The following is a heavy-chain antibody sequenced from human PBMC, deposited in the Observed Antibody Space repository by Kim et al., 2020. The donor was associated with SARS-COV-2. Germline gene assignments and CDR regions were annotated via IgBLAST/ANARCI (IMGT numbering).Heavy chain of an antibody. CDR1: GGTFSSYA. D-gene: IGHD3-9*01. Sequence: SVKVSCKASGGTFSSYAISWVRQAPGQGLEWMGGLIPIFVTSHYAQKFQGRVTITADESTRTAYMELSSLRSEDTAVYYCASLQLRYFDSYWYFDLWGRGTLVTVSS. CDR2: LIPIFVTS. J-gene: IGHJ2*01. CDR3: ASLQLRYFDSYWYFDL. V-gene: IGHV1-69*13.